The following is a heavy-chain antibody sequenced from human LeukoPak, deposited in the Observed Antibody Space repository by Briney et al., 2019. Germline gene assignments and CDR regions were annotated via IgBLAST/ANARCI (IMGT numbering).Heavy chain of an antibody. CDR2: IRSNGVDT. CDR3: AKGGYTTWFDP. J-gene: IGHJ5*02. Sequence: GGSLRLSCAASGFTFREFSLSWVRQAPGKGLEWVSNIRSNGVDTCYIDSVKGRFTISRDNSKNTLYLQMNSLRAEDTAVYYCAKGGYTTWFDPWGQGTLVTVSS. CDR1: GFTFREFS. V-gene: IGHV3-23*01. D-gene: IGHD2-15*01.